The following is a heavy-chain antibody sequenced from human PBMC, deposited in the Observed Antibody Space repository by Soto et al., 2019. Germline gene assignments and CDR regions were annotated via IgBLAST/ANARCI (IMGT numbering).Heavy chain of an antibody. V-gene: IGHV1-69*02. J-gene: IGHJ5*02. CDR1: GAIFVSYT. D-gene: IGHD3-10*01. Sequence: QVQLVQSGAEVKKPGSPVKVSCKASGAIFVSYTITWVRQAPGQGLEWMGKITPILAVTHYAQKFQGRVTXTXXKSTSTAYMEVSSLTSEDTAVYYRAVEAYYGSGSHFGGFDPWGQGTLVTVSS. CDR2: ITPILAVT. CDR3: AVEAYYGSGSHFGGFDP.